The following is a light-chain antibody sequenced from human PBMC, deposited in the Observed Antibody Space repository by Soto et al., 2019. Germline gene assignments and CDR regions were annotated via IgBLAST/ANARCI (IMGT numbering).Light chain of an antibody. Sequence: EIVMPQSPATLSVSPGERATLSCRASQSVISNLAWYQQKPGQAPRLLIYGASARATGIPARFSGSGSGTEFTRTISSLESEDSAVYYWHQYSSGPPGTFGQGTKVEIK. J-gene: IGKJ1*01. CDR3: HQYSSGPPGT. V-gene: IGKV3-15*01. CDR1: QSVISN. CDR2: GAS.